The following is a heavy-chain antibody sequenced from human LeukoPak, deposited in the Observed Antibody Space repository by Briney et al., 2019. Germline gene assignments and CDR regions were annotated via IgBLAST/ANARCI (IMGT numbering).Heavy chain of an antibody. D-gene: IGHD3-10*01. CDR1: GGSISSYY. CDR3: ARPTNSGSGSIYYYYYYMDV. J-gene: IGHJ6*03. V-gene: IGHV4-59*01. Sequence: SETLSLTCTVSGGSISSYYWSWIRRPPGKGLEWIGYIYYSGSTNYNPSLKSRVTISVDTSKNQFSLKLSSVTATDTAVYYCARPTNSGSGSIYYYYYYMDVWGKGTTVTISS. CDR2: IYYSGST.